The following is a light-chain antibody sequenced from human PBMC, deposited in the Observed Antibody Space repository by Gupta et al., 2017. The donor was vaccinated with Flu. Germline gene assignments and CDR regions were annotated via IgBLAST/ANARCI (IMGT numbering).Light chain of an antibody. CDR3: FSTDSSGNHRV. CDR1: ALPKKY. Sequence: SYELTQPPSVSVSPGQTARITCSGDALPKKYAYWYQQKSGQAPVLVIYEDTKRPSGIPARFSGSSSGTRASLTISEAQVDDEADYYCFSTDSSGNHRVFGGGTKLTVL. V-gene: IGLV3-10*01. J-gene: IGLJ3*02. CDR2: EDT.